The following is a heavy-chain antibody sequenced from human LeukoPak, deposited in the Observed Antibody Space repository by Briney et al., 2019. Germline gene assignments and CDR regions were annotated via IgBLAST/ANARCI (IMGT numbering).Heavy chain of an antibody. CDR2: INHSGST. CDR3: ASREGIAVAGTGYYGMDV. D-gene: IGHD6-19*01. J-gene: IGHJ6*04. CDR1: GGSFSGYY. V-gene: IGHV4-34*01. Sequence: SETLSLTCAVYGGSFSGYYWSWIRQPPGKGLEWIGEINHSGSTNYNPSLKSRVIISVDTSKNQFSLKLSSVTAADTAVYYCASREGIAVAGTGYYGMDVWGKGTTVTVSS.